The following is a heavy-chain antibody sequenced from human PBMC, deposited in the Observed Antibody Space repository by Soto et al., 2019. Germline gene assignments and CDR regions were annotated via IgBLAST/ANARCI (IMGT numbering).Heavy chain of an antibody. V-gene: IGHV4-59*08. J-gene: IGHJ6*03. Sequence: QVQLQESGPGLVKPSETLSLTCTVSGGSISSYYWSWIRQPPGKGLEWIGYIYYSGSTNYNPSLKRRVTITRDTSKNQFYLKLSSVTAADKDEYYCERQLDLVTCSSTRCYWGYYYYYIIVVCANATTFTVSS. CDR3: ERQLDLVTCSSTRCYWGYYYYYIIVV. CDR1: GGSISSYY. CDR2: IYYSGST. D-gene: IGHD2-2*01.